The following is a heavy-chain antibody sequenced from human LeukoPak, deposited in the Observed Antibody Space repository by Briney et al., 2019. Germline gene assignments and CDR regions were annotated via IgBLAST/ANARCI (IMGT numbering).Heavy chain of an antibody. Sequence: GGSLRLSCAASGFTFSSFEMNWVRQAPGKGLEWVSYISSSGSNIYYADSVKGRFTISRDNAKNSLYLQMNSLRDEDTAVYYCARGGLYDYVWGSYRRQSFDYWGQGTLVTVSS. CDR3: ARGGLYDYVWGSYRRQSFDY. J-gene: IGHJ4*02. V-gene: IGHV3-48*03. D-gene: IGHD3-16*02. CDR1: GFTFSSFE. CDR2: ISSSGSNI.